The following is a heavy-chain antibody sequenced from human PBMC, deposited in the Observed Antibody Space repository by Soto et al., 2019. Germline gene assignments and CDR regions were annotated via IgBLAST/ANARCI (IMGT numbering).Heavy chain of an antibody. CDR1: GFTFSSYW. V-gene: IGHV3-7*01. Sequence: EGQLVESGGGLVQPGGSLRLSWAASGFTFSSYWMSWVRQAPGKGLEWVANIKQDGSEKYYVDSVKGRFTISRDNAKNSVYLQMNSLRAEDTAVYYCARDYVLPSSGWSYDAFDIWGQGTMVTVSS. CDR2: IKQDGSEK. J-gene: IGHJ3*02. D-gene: IGHD6-19*01. CDR3: ARDYVLPSSGWSYDAFDI.